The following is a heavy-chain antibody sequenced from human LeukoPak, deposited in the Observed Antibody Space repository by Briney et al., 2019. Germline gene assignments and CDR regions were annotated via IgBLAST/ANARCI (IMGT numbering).Heavy chain of an antibody. J-gene: IGHJ5*02. CDR2: INPNSGGT. Sequence: GASVKVSCKASGYTFTAYYMHWVRQAPGQGLEWMGWINPNSGGTNYAQKFQGRVTMTRDTSISTAYMELSKLRSDDTAVYYCAREGFLEWKPMFDPWGQGTLVTVSS. CDR3: AREGFLEWKPMFDP. CDR1: GYTFTAYY. D-gene: IGHD3-3*01. V-gene: IGHV1-2*02.